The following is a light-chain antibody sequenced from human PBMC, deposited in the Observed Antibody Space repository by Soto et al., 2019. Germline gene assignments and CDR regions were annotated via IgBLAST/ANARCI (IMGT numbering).Light chain of an antibody. Sequence: DVPMTLSPAAIAASVCHTVTITSRASHDISSWLDWYQQRPGKAPNLLIYGASILQSGVPSRLRGSGYGTDFTLTISSLKHEDFATYYCQEDSGISITFGDGTRLEIK. CDR3: QEDSGISIT. V-gene: IGKV1-12*01. CDR1: HDISSW. CDR2: GAS. J-gene: IGKJ5*01.